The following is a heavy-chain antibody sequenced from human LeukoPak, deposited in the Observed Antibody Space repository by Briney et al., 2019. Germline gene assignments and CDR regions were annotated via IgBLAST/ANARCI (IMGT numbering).Heavy chain of an antibody. CDR1: GFSFSTYA. D-gene: IGHD6-13*01. CDR3: ARCQIAAAGTGAFDV. V-gene: IGHV3-23*01. Sequence: GGSLRLSCAASGFSFSTYAMTWVRQAPGKVLEWVSAFSATDGSTQYAESVKGRFTISKDSTTNTLFLQINSLRAEDTAVYYCARCQIAAAGTGAFDVWGQGTMVRVSS. CDR2: FSATDGST. J-gene: IGHJ3*01.